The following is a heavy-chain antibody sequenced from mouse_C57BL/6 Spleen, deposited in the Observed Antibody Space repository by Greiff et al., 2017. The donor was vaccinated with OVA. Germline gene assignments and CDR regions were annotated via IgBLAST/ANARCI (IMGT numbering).Heavy chain of an antibody. CDR1: GYTFTDYY. Sequence: VQLMESGAELVRPGASVKLSCKASGYTFTDYYINWVKQRPGQGLEWIARIYPGSGNTYYNEKFKGKATLTAEKSSSTAYLQLSSLTSEDSAVYFCADNDNEGAEYWGKGTTLTV. D-gene: IGHD2-4*01. CDR2: IYPGSGNT. J-gene: IGHJ2*01. V-gene: IGHV1-76*01. CDR3: ADNDNEGAEY.